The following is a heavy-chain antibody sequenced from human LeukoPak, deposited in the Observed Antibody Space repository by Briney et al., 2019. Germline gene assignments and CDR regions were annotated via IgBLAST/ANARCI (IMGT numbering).Heavy chain of an antibody. J-gene: IGHJ4*02. D-gene: IGHD1-26*01. V-gene: IGHV3-48*04. Sequence: GGSLRLSCAASGFTFSSYSMNLVRQAPGKGLEWVSYISSSSSTIYYADSVKGRFTISRDNAKNSLYLQMNSLRAEDTAVYYCASVSGSYTSSGDYWGQGTLVTVSS. CDR2: ISSSSSTI. CDR3: ASVSGSYTSSGDY. CDR1: GFTFSSYS.